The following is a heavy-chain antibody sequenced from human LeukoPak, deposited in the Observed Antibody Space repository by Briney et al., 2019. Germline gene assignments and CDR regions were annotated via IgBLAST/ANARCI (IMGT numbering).Heavy chain of an antibody. CDR1: GITFNNYW. V-gene: IGHV3-74*01. Sequence: GGSLRLSCEASGITFNNYWLHCVRQAPGKGLVWVSRVDTDGSGTIYADSVKGRFTISRENAKNSLYLQMNSLRAGDTAVYYCARDRGTLTGYYDYWGQGILVTVSS. D-gene: IGHD3-9*01. CDR3: ARDRGTLTGYYDY. CDR2: VDTDGSGT. J-gene: IGHJ4*02.